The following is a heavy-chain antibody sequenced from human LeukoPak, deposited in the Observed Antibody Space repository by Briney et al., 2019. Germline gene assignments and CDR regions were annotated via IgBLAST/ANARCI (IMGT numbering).Heavy chain of an antibody. CDR1: GYSFTSYG. D-gene: IGHD1-14*01. CDR2: ISAYDGGT. CDR3: ARLARYHLLEASDI. V-gene: IGHV1-18*01. J-gene: IGHJ3*02. Sequence: ASVKVSCKASGYSFTSYGLSWVRQAPGQGLDWLGWISAYDGGTNYEQKFQGRLTMTTETSTTTAYMELRSLRSDDTAVYYCARLARYHLLEASDIWGQGTMVTVSS.